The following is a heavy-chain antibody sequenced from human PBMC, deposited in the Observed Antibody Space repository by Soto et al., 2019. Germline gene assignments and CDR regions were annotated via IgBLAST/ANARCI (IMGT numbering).Heavy chain of an antibody. V-gene: IGHV4-34*01. CDR3: ARDKITGRFDY. CDR2: INHSGST. Sequence: QVQLQQWGAGLLKPSETLSLTCAVYGGSFSAYYWTWIRLTPGTGLEWIGEINHSGSTNYNPYLKSRVTISVDTSKNQFSLKLTSVTAADTAVYYCARDKITGRFDYWGQGTLVTVSS. CDR1: GGSFSAYY. J-gene: IGHJ4*02. D-gene: IGHD2-8*02.